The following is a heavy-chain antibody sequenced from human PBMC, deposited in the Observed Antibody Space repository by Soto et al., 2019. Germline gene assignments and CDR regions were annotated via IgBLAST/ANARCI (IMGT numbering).Heavy chain of an antibody. CDR1: GFDFSGYS. CDR2: ITNGGCGRR. CDR3: AKFKGEVIASDYCDH. Sequence: VQLLESGGGLVQPGGSLRLSCAASGFDFSGYSMSWVRQAPGKGLEWVSGITNGGCGRRDYAHSVKGRFTISRDNSQNTLYLQMNSLRAEDTAVYYCAKFKGEVIASDYCDHWGQGTLVPVSS. D-gene: IGHD3-16*02. J-gene: IGHJ4*02. V-gene: IGHV3-23*01.